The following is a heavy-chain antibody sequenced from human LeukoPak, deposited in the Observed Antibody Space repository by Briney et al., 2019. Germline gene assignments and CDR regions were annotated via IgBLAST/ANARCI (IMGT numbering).Heavy chain of an antibody. Sequence: GGSLRLSCAASGFTFSSYWMGWVRQAPGKGLEWVANIKQDESEKYVDSLKGRFTISRDNAKNSLYLQMNSLRAEDTAVYYCARDKIEGPTKLDYWGQGILVTVSS. J-gene: IGHJ4*02. V-gene: IGHV3-7*01. D-gene: IGHD1-1*01. CDR1: GFTFSSYW. CDR2: IKQDESEK. CDR3: ARDKIEGPTKLDY.